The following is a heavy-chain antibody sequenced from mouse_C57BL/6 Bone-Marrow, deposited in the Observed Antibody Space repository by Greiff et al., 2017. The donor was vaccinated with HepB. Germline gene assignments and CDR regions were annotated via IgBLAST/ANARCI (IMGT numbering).Heavy chain of an antibody. Sequence: DVHLVESGGGLVQPGESLKLSCESNEYEFPSHDMSWVRKTPEKRLELVAAINSDGGSTYYPDTMERRFIISRDNTKKTLYLQMSSLRSEDTALYYCARRGVVATDWYFDVWGTGTTVTVSS. D-gene: IGHD1-1*01. CDR1: EYEFPSHD. CDR2: INSDGGST. CDR3: ARRGVVATDWYFDV. V-gene: IGHV5-2*01. J-gene: IGHJ1*03.